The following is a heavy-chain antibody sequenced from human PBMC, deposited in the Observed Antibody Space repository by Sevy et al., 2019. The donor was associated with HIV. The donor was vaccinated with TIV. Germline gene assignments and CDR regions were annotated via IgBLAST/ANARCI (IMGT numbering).Heavy chain of an antibody. CDR3: ATPFQRPSAETFDI. CDR2: FDPEDGET. J-gene: IGHJ3*02. Sequence: ASVKVSCKVSGYTLTELSIHWVRQTPGKGLEWMGGFDPEDGETICAQKYQGRVTMTEDTSTDTAYMELSRLRSEDTAVYYCATPFQRPSAETFDIWGQGTMVTVSS. D-gene: IGHD6-25*01. CDR1: GYTLTELS. V-gene: IGHV1-24*01.